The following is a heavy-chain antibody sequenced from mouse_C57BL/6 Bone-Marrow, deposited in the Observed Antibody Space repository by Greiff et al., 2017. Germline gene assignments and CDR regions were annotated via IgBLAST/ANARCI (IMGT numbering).Heavy chain of an antibody. V-gene: IGHV1-55*01. CDR2: IYPGSGST. D-gene: IGHD2-5*01. CDR1: GYTFTSYW. CDR3: ARPYYSNYWYFDV. J-gene: IGHJ1*03. Sequence: QVQLQQPGAELVKPGASVKMSCKASGYTFTSYWITWVKQRPGQGLEWIGDIYPGSGSTNYNEKFKSKATLTVDTSASPAYMQLSSLTSEDSAVYYCARPYYSNYWYFDVWGTGTTVTVSS.